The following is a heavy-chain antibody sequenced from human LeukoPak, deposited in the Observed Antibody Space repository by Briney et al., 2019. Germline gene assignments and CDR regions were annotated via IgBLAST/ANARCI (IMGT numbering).Heavy chain of an antibody. CDR2: IKQDGSDK. CDR1: GFTFSSYW. J-gene: IGHJ4*02. V-gene: IGHV3-7*01. D-gene: IGHD4-17*01. CDR3: ARQSSVTRSGLDS. Sequence: GGSLRLSCAASGFTFSSYWMSWVRQAPGKGLEWVANIKQDGSDKYYVDSVKGRFTISSDNSKNTLYLQMNSLRPEDTAVYYCARQSSVTRSGLDSWGQGTLVTVSS.